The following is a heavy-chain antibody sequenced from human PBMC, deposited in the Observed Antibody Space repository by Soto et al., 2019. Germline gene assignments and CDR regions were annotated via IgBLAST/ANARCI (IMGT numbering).Heavy chain of an antibody. V-gene: IGHV3-33*01. CDR3: ARDITTGLDY. J-gene: IGHJ4*02. CDR1: GFTTFTSYG. CDR2: IWYDGRYE. D-gene: IGHD4-4*01. Sequence: QVQLVESGGGVVQPGMSLRLSCAASGFTTFTSYGFHWVRQAPGKGLEWVAVIWYDGRYEFYADSVKGRFTISKDNSKNTVCLQMNSLRAGDTAVYYCARDITTGLDYWGQGTLVTVSS.